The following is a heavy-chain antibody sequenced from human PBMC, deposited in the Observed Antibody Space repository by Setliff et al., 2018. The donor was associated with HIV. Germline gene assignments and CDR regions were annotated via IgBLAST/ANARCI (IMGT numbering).Heavy chain of an antibody. CDR3: ARMIVLSASSPPNAFDI. CDR2: ISAYNGNT. D-gene: IGHD3-22*01. J-gene: IGHJ3*02. CDR1: GYTFTGYY. V-gene: IGHV1-18*04. Sequence: ASVKVSCKASGYTFTGYYMHWVRQAPGQGLEWMGWISAYNGNTNYAQKLQGRVTMTTDTSTSTAYMELRSLRSDDTAVYYCARMIVLSASSPPNAFDIWGQWTMVTVSS.